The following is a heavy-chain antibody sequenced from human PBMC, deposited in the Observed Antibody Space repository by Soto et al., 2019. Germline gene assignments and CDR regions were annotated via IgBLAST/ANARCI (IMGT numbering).Heavy chain of an antibody. CDR3: ARQGPIFNHYYDSSGYSLYYFDY. CDR1: GGSISSSSYY. CDR2: IYYSGST. D-gene: IGHD3-22*01. Sequence: QLQLQESGPGLVKPSETLSLTCTVSGGSISSSSYYWGWIRQPPGKGLEWIGSIYYSGSTYYNPSLKSRVTISVDTSKNQFSLKLSSVTAADTAVYYCARQGPIFNHYYDSSGYSLYYFDYWGQGTLVTVSS. V-gene: IGHV4-39*01. J-gene: IGHJ4*02.